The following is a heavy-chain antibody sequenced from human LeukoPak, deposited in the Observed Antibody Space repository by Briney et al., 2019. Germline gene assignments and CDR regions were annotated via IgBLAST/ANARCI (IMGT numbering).Heavy chain of an antibody. Sequence: SETLSLTCAVYGGSFSGYYWSWIRQSPGKGLEWIGEVNHSDSTNYNPSLKSRVTISVDTSKNQFSLKLSSVTAADTAVYYCARVPLGEPYYDFWSGPSYYYMDVWGKGTTVTVSS. D-gene: IGHD3-3*01. CDR3: ARVPLGEPYYDFWSGPSYYYMDV. V-gene: IGHV4-34*01. J-gene: IGHJ6*03. CDR2: VNHSDST. CDR1: GGSFSGYY.